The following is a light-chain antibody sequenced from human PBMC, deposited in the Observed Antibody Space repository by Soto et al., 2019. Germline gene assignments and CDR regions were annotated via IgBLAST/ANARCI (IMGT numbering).Light chain of an antibody. CDR3: QQDEDLPLT. CDR1: QDISNY. CDR2: DAS. Sequence: DIQMTQSPSSLSASVGDRVTITCQASQDISNYLNWYQQKPGKAPKLLIFDASNVETGVPSRFSGSGSGTDFTFTIHSLQPEDAATYYCQQDEDLPLTFGGGTK. J-gene: IGKJ4*01. V-gene: IGKV1-33*01.